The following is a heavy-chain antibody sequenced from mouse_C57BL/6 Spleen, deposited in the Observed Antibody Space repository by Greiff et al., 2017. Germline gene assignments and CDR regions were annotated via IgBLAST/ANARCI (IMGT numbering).Heavy chain of an antibody. CDR2: INPNNGGT. CDR1: GYTFTDYN. J-gene: IGHJ4*01. Sequence: SGPELVKPGASVKIPCKASGYTFTDYNMDWVKQSHGKSLEWIGDINPNNGGTIYNQKFKGKATLTVDKSSSTAYMELRSLTSEDTAVYYCARRHYYSNYYAMDYWGQGTSVTVSS. D-gene: IGHD2-5*01. CDR3: ARRHYYSNYYAMDY. V-gene: IGHV1-18*01.